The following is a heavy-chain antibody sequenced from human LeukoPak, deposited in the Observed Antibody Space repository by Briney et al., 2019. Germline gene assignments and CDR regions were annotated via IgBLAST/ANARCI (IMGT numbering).Heavy chain of an antibody. V-gene: IGHV3-30*02. Sequence: GGSLRLSCAASGFTFSSYGMHWVRQAPGKGLEWVAFIRYDGSNKYYADSVKGRFTISRDNSKNTLYLQMNSLRAEDTAVYYCAKGPITMIPTYFDYWGQGTLVTVSS. D-gene: IGHD3-22*01. CDR3: AKGPITMIPTYFDY. J-gene: IGHJ4*02. CDR2: IRYDGSNK. CDR1: GFTFSSYG.